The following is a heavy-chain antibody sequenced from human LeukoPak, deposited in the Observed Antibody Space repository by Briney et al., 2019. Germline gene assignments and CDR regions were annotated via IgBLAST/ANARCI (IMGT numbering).Heavy chain of an antibody. V-gene: IGHV3-53*05. J-gene: IGHJ4*02. Sequence: GGSLRLSCAASGFTVSSDYMSWVRQAPGKGLEWVSVIYSGGSTYYADSVKGRFTISRDNSKNTLYLQMNSLRAEDTAVYYCARVRVAYFDYWGQGTLVTVSS. D-gene: IGHD5-12*01. CDR3: ARVRVAYFDY. CDR1: GFTVSSDY. CDR2: IYSGGST.